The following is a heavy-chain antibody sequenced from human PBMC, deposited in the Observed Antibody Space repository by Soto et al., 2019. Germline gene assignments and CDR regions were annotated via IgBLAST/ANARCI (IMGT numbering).Heavy chain of an antibody. CDR1: GFTFSSYG. CDR2: ISYDGSNK. V-gene: IGHV3-30*18. Sequence: PGGSLRLSCAASGFTFSSYGMHWVRQAPGKGLEWVAVISYDGSNKYYADSVKGRFTISRDNSKNTLYLQMNSLRAEDTAVYYCAKGGKALLRFVEWPTIHYGMDVWGQGTTVTVSS. J-gene: IGHJ6*02. D-gene: IGHD3-3*01. CDR3: AKGGKALLRFVEWPTIHYGMDV.